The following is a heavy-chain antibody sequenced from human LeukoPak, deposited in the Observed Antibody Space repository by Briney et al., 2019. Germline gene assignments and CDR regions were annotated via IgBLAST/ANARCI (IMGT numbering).Heavy chain of an antibody. CDR2: VSTYNGNT. CDR3: ARHGSSGRYWAFDI. J-gene: IGHJ3*02. Sequence: GDSVKVSCKASGYTFTSYGISWVRQTPGQGLEWMGWVSTYNGNTNYVQKLQGRVTMTTDTSTNTAYMELRSLRSDDTAVYYCARHGSSGRYWAFDIWGQGTMVTVSS. CDR1: GYTFTSYG. V-gene: IGHV1-18*01. D-gene: IGHD6-19*01.